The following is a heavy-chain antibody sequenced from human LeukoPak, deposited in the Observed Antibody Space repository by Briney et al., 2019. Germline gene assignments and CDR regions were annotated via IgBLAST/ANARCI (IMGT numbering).Heavy chain of an antibody. CDR1: GYTFTDYY. CDR3: ARVRIGQQLDKYYYYAMDV. Sequence: GASVKVSCKASGYTFTDYYLHWVRQAPGQGLEWMGWINPNSGGTNYAQTFQGRVTMTTDTSISTAFMEVSRLRSDDTAVYYCARVRIGQQLDKYYYYAMDVWGQGTTVTVSS. CDR2: INPNSGGT. J-gene: IGHJ6*02. V-gene: IGHV1-2*02. D-gene: IGHD6-13*01.